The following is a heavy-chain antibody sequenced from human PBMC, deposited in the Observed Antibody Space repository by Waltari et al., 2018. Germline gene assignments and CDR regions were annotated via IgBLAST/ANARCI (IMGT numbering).Heavy chain of an antibody. Sequence: QVQLVQSGAEVKKPGSSVKVSCKASGGTFSSYAISWVRQAPGQGLEWRGRSTTIFGTANYAKKFKGRVTITADKSTSTAYMELSSLRSEDTAVYYCAREGRAAAGSYYYGMDVWGQGTTDTVSS. J-gene: IGHJ6*02. CDR1: GGTFSSYA. CDR3: AREGRAAAGSYYYGMDV. CDR2: STTIFGTA. D-gene: IGHD6-13*01. V-gene: IGHV1-69*08.